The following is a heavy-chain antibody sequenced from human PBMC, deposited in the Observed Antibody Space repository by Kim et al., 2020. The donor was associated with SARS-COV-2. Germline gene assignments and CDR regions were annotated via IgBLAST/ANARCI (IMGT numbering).Heavy chain of an antibody. J-gene: IGHJ4*02. Sequence: ASVKVSCKASGYTFTGYYMHWVRQAPGQGLEWMGRINPNSGGTNYAQKFQGRVTMTRDTSISTAYMELSRLRSDDTAVYYCARKQFDTAMADYWGQGTLVTVSS. CDR1: GYTFTGYY. D-gene: IGHD5-18*01. V-gene: IGHV1-2*06. CDR2: INPNSGGT. CDR3: ARKQFDTAMADY.